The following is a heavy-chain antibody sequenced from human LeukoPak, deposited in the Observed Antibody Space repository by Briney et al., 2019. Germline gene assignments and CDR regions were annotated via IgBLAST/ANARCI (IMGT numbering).Heavy chain of an antibody. CDR1: GFTFSNYG. J-gene: IGHJ6*02. D-gene: IGHD2-2*01. Sequence: GKSLRLSCAASGFTFSNYGMHWVRQAPGKGLEWVAVISYDGSNKYYADSEEGRSTFSSDNSKNTLYLQMSSLRAEDTAVYYCAKEKGIYCSSIDCSPGMDVWGQGTTVTVSS. CDR3: AKEKGIYCSSIDCSPGMDV. V-gene: IGHV3-30*18. CDR2: ISYDGSNK.